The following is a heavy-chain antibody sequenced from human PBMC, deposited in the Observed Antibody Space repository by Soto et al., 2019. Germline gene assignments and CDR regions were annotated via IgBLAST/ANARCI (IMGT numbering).Heavy chain of an antibody. CDR1: GISFLSRA. Sequence: PGWSLRLSLLASGISFLSRAMSWVRQSPGEGLEWVSSITDNGGDTKSADSVRGRFTISRDNSKNTLYLQMSSLRAEDSAVYYCARGSTDSYPGSRIFDFWGRGTLVTVSS. D-gene: IGHD3-10*01. CDR3: ARGSTDSYPGSRIFDF. J-gene: IGHJ4*02. CDR2: ITDNGGDT. V-gene: IGHV3-23*01.